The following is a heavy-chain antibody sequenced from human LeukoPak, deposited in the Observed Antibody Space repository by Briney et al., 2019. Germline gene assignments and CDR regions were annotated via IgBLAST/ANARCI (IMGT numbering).Heavy chain of an antibody. D-gene: IGHD6-13*01. CDR1: GFPFSNYW. V-gene: IGHV3-74*01. CDR2: VNSGGSTT. Sequence: PGGSLRLSCAASGFPFSNYWMHWVRQAPGKGLVWVSRVNSGGSTTNYADSVKGRFTISRDNAENTLYMRMNSLRPEDTAVYYCARGYYSSSRFDSWGQGTLVTVSS. CDR3: ARGYYSSSRFDS. J-gene: IGHJ4*02.